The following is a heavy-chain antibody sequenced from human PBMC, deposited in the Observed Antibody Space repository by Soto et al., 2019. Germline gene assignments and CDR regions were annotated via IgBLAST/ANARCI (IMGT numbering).Heavy chain of an antibody. CDR2: VNSDGSST. CDR1: GFTFSSYW. CDR3: ARVGVDTTVVDGGYFYYGMDV. J-gene: IGHJ6*02. Sequence: GSLRLSCAASGFTFSSYWMHWVRQTPGKGLVWVSRVNSDGSSTRYADSVKGRFTISRDNAKNTVYLQMNSLRAEDTAVYYCARVGVDTTVVDGGYFYYGMDVWGQGTTVTVSS. D-gene: IGHD5-18*01. V-gene: IGHV3-74*01.